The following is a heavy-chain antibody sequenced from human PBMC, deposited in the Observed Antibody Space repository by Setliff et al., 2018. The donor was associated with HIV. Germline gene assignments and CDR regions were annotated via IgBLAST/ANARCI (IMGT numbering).Heavy chain of an antibody. CDR1: GLTFSTNR. CDR3: AKDLETAASGTGSDY. V-gene: IGHV3-48*01. CDR2: ISSSGTTI. J-gene: IGHJ4*02. D-gene: IGHD6-13*01. Sequence: PGGSLRLSCEASGLTFSTNRMNWVRQAPGKGLEWVSYISSSGTTIYYADSLKGRFTISRDNSKNMLFLQLNSLRVEDTAVYYCAKDLETAASGTGSDYWGQGTLVTVSP.